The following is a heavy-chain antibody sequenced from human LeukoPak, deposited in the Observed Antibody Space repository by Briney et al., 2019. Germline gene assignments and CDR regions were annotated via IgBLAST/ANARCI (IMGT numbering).Heavy chain of an antibody. D-gene: IGHD4-17*01. CDR2: ISGSGGST. V-gene: IGHV3-23*01. CDR3: AKDSLYGDYATNWFDP. CDR1: GFTFSSYA. J-gene: IGHJ5*02. Sequence: GGSLRLSCAASGFTFSSYAMSWVRQAPGKGLEWVSAISGSGGSTYYADSVKGRFTISRDNSKNTLYLQMNSLRAEDTAVYYCAKDSLYGDYATNWFDPWGQGTLVTVSS.